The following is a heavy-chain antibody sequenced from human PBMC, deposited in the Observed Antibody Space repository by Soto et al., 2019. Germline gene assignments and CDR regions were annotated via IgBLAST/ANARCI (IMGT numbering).Heavy chain of an antibody. CDR3: ARDRRPYYDFWSGYPYYMDV. CDR2: INSGSTII. V-gene: IGHV3-48*02. J-gene: IGHJ6*03. Sequence: GGSLRLSCAASGFTFNGYGMNWVRQGPGKGLEWVSYINSGSTIIYYADSVKGRFTISRDNAENSLYLQMNSLRDDDTAVYYCARDRRPYYDFWSGYPYYMDVWGKGTTVTVSS. CDR1: GFTFNGYG. D-gene: IGHD3-3*01.